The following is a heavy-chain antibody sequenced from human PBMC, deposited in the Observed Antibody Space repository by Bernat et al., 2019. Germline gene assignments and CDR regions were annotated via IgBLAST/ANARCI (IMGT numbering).Heavy chain of an antibody. CDR1: GFTFGDYA. V-gene: IGHV3-49*04. Sequence: EVQLVESGGGLVQPGRSLRLSCTASGFTFGDYAMSWVRQAPGKGLEWVGFIRSKAYGGTTEYAASVKGRFTISRDDSKSIAYLQMNSLKTEDTAVYYCTRERPFKAGHYWGQGTLVTVSS. D-gene: IGHD6-13*01. J-gene: IGHJ4*02. CDR2: IRSKAYGGTT. CDR3: TRERPFKAGHY.